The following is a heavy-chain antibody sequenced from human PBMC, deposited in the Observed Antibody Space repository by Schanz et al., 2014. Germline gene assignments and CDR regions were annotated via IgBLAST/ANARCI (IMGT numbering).Heavy chain of an antibody. CDR1: GFNVGNNY. CDR3: ARDAVALVPEYFMDV. Sequence: EVQLEVSGGGLVQPGGSLRLSCEASGFNVGNNYMSWVRQPPGKGLECISIIYSRGGTFHADSVKGRFTISRDKSKNTLYLEMNSLRAEDTAVYYCARDAVALVPEYFMDVWGKGTPVTVSS. D-gene: IGHD2-15*01. J-gene: IGHJ6*03. V-gene: IGHV3-66*01. CDR2: IYSRGGT.